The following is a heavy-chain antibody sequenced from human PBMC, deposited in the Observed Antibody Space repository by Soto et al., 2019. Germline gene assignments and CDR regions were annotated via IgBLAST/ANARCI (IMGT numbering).Heavy chain of an antibody. D-gene: IGHD1-26*01. Sequence: PSETLSLTCTASGGSINGYYWTWIRQPAGKGLEWIGRIYTSGTTSYNPSLKSRVTMSLDTSKNQFSLRLTSVTAADTAVYYCARDSVGISSPGVYWGRGXLVTVSS. CDR3: ARDSVGISSPGVY. V-gene: IGHV4-4*07. CDR2: IYTSGTT. CDR1: GGSINGYY. J-gene: IGHJ1*01.